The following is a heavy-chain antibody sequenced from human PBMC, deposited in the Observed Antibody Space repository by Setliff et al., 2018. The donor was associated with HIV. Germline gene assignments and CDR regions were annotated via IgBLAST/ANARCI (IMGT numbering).Heavy chain of an antibody. D-gene: IGHD2-15*01. V-gene: IGHV4-59*12. CDR3: ARDDRCSGGCCYSY. CDR2: GHHSGTF. J-gene: IGHJ4*02. CDR1: DGPINNYW. Sequence: SETLSLTCTVSDGPINNYWWNWIRQSPGKGLEWIGFGHHSGTFSYNPSLNSRFTISIDTSKNQFSLRLTSVTAADTAVSSCARDDRCSGGCCYSYWGQGALVTVSS.